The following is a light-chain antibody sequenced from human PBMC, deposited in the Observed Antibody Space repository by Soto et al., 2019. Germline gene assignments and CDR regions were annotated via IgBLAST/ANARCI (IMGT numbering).Light chain of an antibody. CDR2: KAS. J-gene: IGKJ2*01. V-gene: IGKV1-5*03. CDR3: QHYNSYPYN. CDR1: QSISSW. Sequence: DIQMTQSPSTLSASVGDRVTITFRESQSISSWLAWYQQTPGKAPKLLINKASSLESGVPSRFSGSGSGTEFTLTINSLQPDDFATYYGQHYNSYPYNFGQGTKLESK.